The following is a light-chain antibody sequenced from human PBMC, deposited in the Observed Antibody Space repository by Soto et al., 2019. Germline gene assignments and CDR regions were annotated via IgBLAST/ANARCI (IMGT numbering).Light chain of an antibody. Sequence: DIQMTQSPSFVSVSVGDRVTITCRASQGISSWLPWYQHKPGRAPKLLIHAASSLENGVPSRFSGGGSGTDFTLPISSLQPEDFAPYYCHQTTSFPLPFGGGAKVEIK. J-gene: IGKJ4*01. CDR2: AAS. CDR3: HQTTSFPLP. V-gene: IGKV1-12*01. CDR1: QGISSW.